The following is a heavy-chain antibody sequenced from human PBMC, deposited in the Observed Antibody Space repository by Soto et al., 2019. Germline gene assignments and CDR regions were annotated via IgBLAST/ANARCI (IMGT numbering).Heavy chain of an antibody. Sequence: EVQLLESGGGLVQPGGSLRLSCAAYGFTFSSYAMSWVRQAPGKGLEWVSAISGSGGSTYYADSVKGRFTISRDNSKNTLYLQMNSLRAEDTAVYYCAKVGRDGYNSYYFDYWGQGTLVTVSS. CDR1: GFTFSSYA. J-gene: IGHJ4*02. CDR3: AKVGRDGYNSYYFDY. D-gene: IGHD5-12*01. V-gene: IGHV3-23*01. CDR2: ISGSGGST.